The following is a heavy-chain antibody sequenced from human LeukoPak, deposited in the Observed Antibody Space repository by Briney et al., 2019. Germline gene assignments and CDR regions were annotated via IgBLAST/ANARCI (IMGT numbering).Heavy chain of an antibody. CDR1: GFTFDDYG. CDR3: AKSALGSGSYGYFDY. V-gene: IGHV3-23*01. J-gene: IGHJ4*02. D-gene: IGHD3-10*02. CDR2: ISGSGGST. Sequence: PGGSLRLSCVASGFTFDDYGMSWVRQAPGKGLEWVSAISGSGGSTYYADSVKGRFTISRDNSKNTLYLQMNSLRAEDTAVYYCAKSALGSGSYGYFDYWGQGTLITVSS.